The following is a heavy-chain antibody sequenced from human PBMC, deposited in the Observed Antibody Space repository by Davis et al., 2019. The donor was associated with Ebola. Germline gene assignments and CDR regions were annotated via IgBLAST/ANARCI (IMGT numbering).Heavy chain of an antibody. CDR3: AKDLGDFWSSYYYISHGMDV. V-gene: IGHV3-30*18. Sequence: PGGSLRLSCAASGFTFSSYGMHWVRQAPGKGLEWVAVISYDGSNKYYADSVKGRFTISRDNSKSTLYLQMNSLRAEDTAVYYCAKDLGDFWSSYYYISHGMDVWGKGTTVTVS. J-gene: IGHJ6*04. CDR1: GFTFSSYG. D-gene: IGHD3-3*01. CDR2: ISYDGSNK.